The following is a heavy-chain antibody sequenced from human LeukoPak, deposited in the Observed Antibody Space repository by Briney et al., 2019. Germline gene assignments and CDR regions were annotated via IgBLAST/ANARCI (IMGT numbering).Heavy chain of an antibody. Sequence: GGSLRLSCAASGFTFSSYSMNWVRQAPGKGLEWVSSISSSSSYIYYADSVKGRFTISRDNAKNSLYLQMNSLRAEDTAVYYCAKSPLRYFDWSFDYWGQGTLVTVSS. CDR3: AKSPLRYFDWSFDY. D-gene: IGHD3-9*01. J-gene: IGHJ4*02. CDR1: GFTFSSYS. CDR2: ISSSSSYI. V-gene: IGHV3-21*04.